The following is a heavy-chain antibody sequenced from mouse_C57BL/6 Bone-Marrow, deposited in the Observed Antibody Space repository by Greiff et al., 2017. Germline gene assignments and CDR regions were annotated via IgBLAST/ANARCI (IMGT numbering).Heavy chain of an antibody. V-gene: IGHV1-69*01. CDR2: IDPSDSYT. Sequence: QVQLQQSGAELVMPGASVKLSCKASGYTFTSYWMHWVKQRPGQGLEWIGEIDPSDSYTNYNQKFTGKSTLTVDKSSSTAYMQLSSLTSEDSAVYYCARERITTVVATPFDYWGQGTTLTVSS. CDR3: ARERITTVVATPFDY. D-gene: IGHD1-1*01. CDR1: GYTFTSYW. J-gene: IGHJ2*01.